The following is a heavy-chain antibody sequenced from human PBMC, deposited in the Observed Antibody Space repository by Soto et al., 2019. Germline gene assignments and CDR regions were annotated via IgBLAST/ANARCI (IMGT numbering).Heavy chain of an antibody. J-gene: IGHJ4*02. CDR2: INHSGST. CDR1: GGSFSGYY. V-gene: IGHV4-34*01. CDR3: ARDKITGLFDY. Sequence: PSETLSLTCAVYGGSFSGYYWTWIRQPPGTGLEWIGEINHSGSTNYYPFLKSRVTISVDTSKNQFSLKLTSVTAADTAVYYCARDKITGLFDYWGQGTLVTVSS. D-gene: IGHD2-8*02.